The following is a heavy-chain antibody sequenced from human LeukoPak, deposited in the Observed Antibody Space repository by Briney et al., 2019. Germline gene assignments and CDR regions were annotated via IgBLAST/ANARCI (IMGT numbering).Heavy chain of an antibody. CDR3: ARAPYSSSWYVRALLGFDP. J-gene: IGHJ5*02. D-gene: IGHD6-13*01. CDR1: GGTFSSHA. V-gene: IGHV1-69*06. Sequence: ASVKVSCKASGGTFSSHAISWVRQAPGQGLEWMGGIIPIFGTANYAQKFQGRVTITADKSTSTAYMELSSLRSEDTAVYYCARAPYSSSWYVRALLGFDPWGQGTLVTVSS. CDR2: IIPIFGTA.